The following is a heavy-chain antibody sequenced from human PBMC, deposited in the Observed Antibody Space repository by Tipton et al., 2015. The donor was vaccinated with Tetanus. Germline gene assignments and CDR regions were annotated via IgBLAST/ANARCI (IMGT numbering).Heavy chain of an antibody. D-gene: IGHD4-17*01. Sequence: QSGAEVKKPGASVKVSCKASGYAFKSYDLNWVRQATGQGLEWLGYMNPNTGHAGYAQKFQGRVTMTSDIDITTAFMEVTRLGSEDTAIYYCARTLRGTTRVGFQYLAYYRMDVWGQGTTVTVSS. CDR1: GYAFKSYD. V-gene: IGHV1-8*01. J-gene: IGHJ6*02. CDR3: ARTLRGTTRVGFQYLAYYRMDV. CDR2: MNPNTGHA.